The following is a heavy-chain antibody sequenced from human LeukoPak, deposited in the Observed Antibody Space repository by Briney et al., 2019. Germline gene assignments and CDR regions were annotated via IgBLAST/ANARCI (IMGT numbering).Heavy chain of an antibody. J-gene: IGHJ3*02. D-gene: IGHD3-9*01. CDR1: GGSISSTTYY. CDR2: IHASGTT. CDR3: ARDFDSPLAFDI. V-gene: IGHV4-61*02. Sequence: SSQTLSLTCTVSGGSISSTTYYWSWIRQPVGKGLEWIGRIHASGTTNYNPSLKSRITISVDTSKNQFSLKLSSVTAADTAVYYCARDFDSPLAFDIWGQGTMVTVSS.